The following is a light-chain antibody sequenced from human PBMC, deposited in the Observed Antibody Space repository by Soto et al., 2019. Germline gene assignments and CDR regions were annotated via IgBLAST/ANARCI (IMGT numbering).Light chain of an antibody. J-gene: IGKJ5*01. CDR1: QSLLHSNGKNY. CDR3: MQALQTPL. CDR2: LGS. Sequence: DIVMTQSPLPLPVTPGEPASISCRSSQSLLHSNGKNYLDWYVQKPGQSPQLLIYLGSTRASGVPDRFSGSGSGTDFTLKISRVEAEDVGIYFCMQALQTPLFGQGTRLEIK. V-gene: IGKV2-28*01.